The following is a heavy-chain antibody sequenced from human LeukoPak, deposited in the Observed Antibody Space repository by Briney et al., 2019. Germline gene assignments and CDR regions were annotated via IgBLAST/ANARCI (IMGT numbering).Heavy chain of an antibody. CDR3: ARDYLVTATQIDY. D-gene: IGHD2-21*02. Sequence: GGSLRLSCAASGFTFSSYAMSWVRQAPGKGLEWVSAISGSGGSTYYADSVKGRFTISRDNSKDTLYLQMNSLRAEDTAVYYCARDYLVTATQIDYWGQGTLVTVSS. CDR2: ISGSGGST. V-gene: IGHV3-23*01. J-gene: IGHJ4*02. CDR1: GFTFSSYA.